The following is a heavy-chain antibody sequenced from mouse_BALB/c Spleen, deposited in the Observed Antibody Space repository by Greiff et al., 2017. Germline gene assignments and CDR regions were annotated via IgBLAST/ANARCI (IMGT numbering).Heavy chain of an antibody. Sequence: EVKVVESGGGLVQPGGSLKLSCAASGFTFSSYTMSWVRQTPEKRLEWVAYISNGGGSTYYPDTVKGRFTISRDNAKNTLYLQMSSLKSEDTAMYYCARHESTMITNYAMDYWGQGTSVTVSS. CDR3: ARHESTMITNYAMDY. V-gene: IGHV5-12-2*01. J-gene: IGHJ4*01. CDR2: ISNGGGST. D-gene: IGHD2-4*01. CDR1: GFTFSSYT.